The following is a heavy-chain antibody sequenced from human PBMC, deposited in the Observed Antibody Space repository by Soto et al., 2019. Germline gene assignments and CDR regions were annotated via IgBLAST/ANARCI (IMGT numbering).Heavy chain of an antibody. Sequence: QVQLQESGPGLVKPSQTLSLTCAISGDSVSSNSAAWNWIRQSPSRGLEWLGRTYYGSRWYNDYAVSVRSRITVNPDTSKNQFSLQLTSVTPEDTPVYYCAGTTSHYWYYMDVWGKGTTVTVS. CDR3: AGTTSHYWYYMDV. J-gene: IGHJ6*03. V-gene: IGHV6-1*01. CDR2: TYYGSRWYN. D-gene: IGHD1-7*01. CDR1: GDSVSSNSAA.